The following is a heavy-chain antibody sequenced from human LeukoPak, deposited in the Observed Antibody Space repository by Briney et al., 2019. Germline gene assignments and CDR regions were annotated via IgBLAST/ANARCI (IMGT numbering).Heavy chain of an antibody. CDR2: INHRRST. D-gene: IGHD2-15*01. CDR3: ARGTQYCSGGSRYHTDIDY. J-gene: IGHJ4*02. CDR1: GGSFSGYY. Sequence: SETLSLTCAVYGGSFSGYYWSWIRQPPGKGLEWIGEINHRRSTNYNPSLKSRVTISVDTSKNQFSLKLSSVTAADTPVYYCARGTQYCSGGSRYHTDIDYWGQGTLVTVSS. V-gene: IGHV4-34*01.